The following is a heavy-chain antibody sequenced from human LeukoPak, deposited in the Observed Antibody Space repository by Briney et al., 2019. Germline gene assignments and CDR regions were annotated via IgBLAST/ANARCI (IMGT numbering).Heavy chain of an antibody. Sequence: ASVKVSCKAYGYTFTGYYMHWVRQAPGQGLEWMGWINPNSGGTNYAQKFQGRVTMTRDTSISTAYMELSRLRSDDTAVYYCARVIGSFLPDDAFHIWGQGTMVAVSS. V-gene: IGHV1-2*02. D-gene: IGHD1-26*01. J-gene: IGHJ3*02. CDR3: ARVIGSFLPDDAFHI. CDR2: INPNSGGT. CDR1: GYTFTGYY.